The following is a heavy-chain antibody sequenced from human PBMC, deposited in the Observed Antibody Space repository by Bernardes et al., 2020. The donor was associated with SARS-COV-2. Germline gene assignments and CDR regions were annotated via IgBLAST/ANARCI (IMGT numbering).Heavy chain of an antibody. CDR1: GYTFTGYY. CDR2: INPNSGGT. V-gene: IGHV1-2*04. CDR3: STRGITMVRGVIISKGDAFDS. J-gene: IGHJ3*02. Sequence: ASVKVSCKASGYTFTGYYMHWVRQAPGQGLEWMGWINPNSGGTNYAQKFQGWVTMTRDTSISTAYMELSRLRSDDTAVYYCSTRGITMVRGVIISKGDAFDSWGQGTMVTDSS. D-gene: IGHD3-10*01.